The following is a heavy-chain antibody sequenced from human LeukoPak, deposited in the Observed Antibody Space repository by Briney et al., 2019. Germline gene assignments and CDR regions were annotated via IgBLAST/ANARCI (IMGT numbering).Heavy chain of an antibody. Sequence: NAGGSLRLSCAASGFTFSDYYMSWIRQAPGKGLEWVSYISSSGSTIYYADSVKGRFTISRDNAKNSLYLQMNSLRAEDTAVYYCARGNSVLRFLEWHGDYWGQGTLVTVSS. CDR3: ARGNSVLRFLEWHGDY. D-gene: IGHD3-3*01. V-gene: IGHV3-11*01. J-gene: IGHJ4*02. CDR1: GFTFSDYY. CDR2: ISSSGSTI.